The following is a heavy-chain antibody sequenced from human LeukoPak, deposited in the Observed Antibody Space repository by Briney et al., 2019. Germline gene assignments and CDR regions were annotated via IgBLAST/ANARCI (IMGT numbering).Heavy chain of an antibody. Sequence: GGSLRLSCAVSGFAFGSEAMSWVRQAPGKGLEWVSSISYTGTYIYYADSVKGRFTISRDNAQNSPYLQMNSLRAEDTAIYYCVRDRGTYRPIDYWGQGTLVTVSS. V-gene: IGHV3-21*04. CDR2: ISYTGTYI. D-gene: IGHD1-26*01. J-gene: IGHJ4*02. CDR3: VRDRGTYRPIDY. CDR1: GFAFGSEA.